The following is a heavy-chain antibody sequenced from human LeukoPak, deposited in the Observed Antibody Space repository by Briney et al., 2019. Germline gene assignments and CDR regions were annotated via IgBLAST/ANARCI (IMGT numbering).Heavy chain of an antibody. CDR2: ISAYNGNT. V-gene: IGHV1-18*01. CDR3: AREKYYDSSGYYFEGAFDI. CDR1: GYTFTSYG. J-gene: IGHJ3*02. Sequence: ASVKVSCKASGYTFTSYGISWVRQAPGQGLEWMGWISAYNGNTNYAQKLQGRVTMTTDTSTSTAYMELRSLRSDDTAVYYCAREKYYDSSGYYFEGAFDIWGQGTMVTVSS. D-gene: IGHD3-22*01.